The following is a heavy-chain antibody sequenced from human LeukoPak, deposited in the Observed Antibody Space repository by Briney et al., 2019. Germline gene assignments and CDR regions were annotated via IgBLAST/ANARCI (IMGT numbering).Heavy chain of an antibody. CDR2: IAYDGSRA. CDR1: GFTFGGYG. CDR3: TRYNNDHFDY. V-gene: IGHV3-33*01. Sequence: GGSLRLSCAGSGFTFGGYGMHWFRQTPGKGLEWVAVIAYDGSRAFYADSVKGRFTISRDNSKNTMTVQMDDLRAEDTAVYYCTRYNNDHFDYWGQGTLVTVSS. J-gene: IGHJ4*02. D-gene: IGHD1-14*01.